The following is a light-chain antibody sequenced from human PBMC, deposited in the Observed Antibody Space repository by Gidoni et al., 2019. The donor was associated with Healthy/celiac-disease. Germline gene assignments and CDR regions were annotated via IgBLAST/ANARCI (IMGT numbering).Light chain of an antibody. CDR1: QGISSW. CDR3: QQANSYPRVT. CDR2: AAS. Sequence: DIQMTQSPSSVSASVGARVTITCRASQGISSWLDWYQQKPGKAPKLLIYAASSLQRGVPSRCSGSGSGTEFTLTSSSMQHEDFATYYCQQANSYPRVTFGGXTKVEIK. V-gene: IGKV1-12*01. J-gene: IGKJ4*01.